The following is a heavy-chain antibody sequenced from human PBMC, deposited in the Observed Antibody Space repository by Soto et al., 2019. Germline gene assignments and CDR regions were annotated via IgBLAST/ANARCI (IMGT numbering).Heavy chain of an antibody. Sequence: SVKVSCKASGGTFSTYSFSWIRQAPGQGLEWMGGVIPIFGAPNYAQKFQGRVTITADEYTCTAYMELSSLRSEDTAVYYCARDPQLPFFGESLRPTTLGYGLGVWGQGTTVTVSS. J-gene: IGHJ6*02. D-gene: IGHD3-10*01. CDR1: GGTFSTYS. CDR2: VIPIFGAP. CDR3: ARDPQLPFFGESLRPTTLGYGLGV. V-gene: IGHV1-69*13.